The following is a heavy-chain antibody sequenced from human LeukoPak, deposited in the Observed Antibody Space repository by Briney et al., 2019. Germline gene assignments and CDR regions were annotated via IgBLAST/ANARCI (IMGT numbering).Heavy chain of an antibody. D-gene: IGHD3-3*01. J-gene: IGHJ3*02. CDR1: GYTFTSYD. CDR3: ARATSGGFWSGYYPPGAFDI. V-gene: IGHV1-8*01. Sequence: ASVKVSCKASGYTFTSYDINWVRQATGQGLEWMGWMNPNSGNTGYAQKFQGRVTMTGNTSISTAYMELSSLRSEDTAVYYCARATSGGFWSGYYPPGAFDIWGQGTMVTVSS. CDR2: MNPNSGNT.